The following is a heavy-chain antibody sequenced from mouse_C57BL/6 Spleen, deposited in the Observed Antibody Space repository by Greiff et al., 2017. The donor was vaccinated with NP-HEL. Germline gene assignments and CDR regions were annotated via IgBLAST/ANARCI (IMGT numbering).Heavy chain of an antibody. CDR1: GYTFTEYT. V-gene: IGHV1-62-2*01. Sequence: VQLQESGAELVKPGASVKLSCKASGYTFTEYTIHWVKQRSGQGLEWIGWFYPGSGSIKYNEKFKDKATLTADKSSSTVYMELSRLTSEYSAVYFCARHEDPYYGSRNAMDYWGQGTSVTVSS. D-gene: IGHD1-1*01. CDR2: FYPGSGSI. CDR3: ARHEDPYYGSRNAMDY. J-gene: IGHJ4*01.